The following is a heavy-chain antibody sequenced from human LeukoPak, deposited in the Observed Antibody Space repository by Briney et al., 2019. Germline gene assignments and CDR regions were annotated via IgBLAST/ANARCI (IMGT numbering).Heavy chain of an antibody. Sequence: GASVKVSCKASGYTFTSYGISWVRQAPGQGLEWMGWISAYNDNTNYAQKLQGRVTMTTDTSTSTAYMELRSLRSDDTAVYYCARDGLYSGSYPSPGYWGQGTLVTVSS. CDR2: ISAYNDNT. CDR3: ARDGLYSGSYPSPGY. CDR1: GYTFTSYG. V-gene: IGHV1-18*01. D-gene: IGHD1-26*01. J-gene: IGHJ4*02.